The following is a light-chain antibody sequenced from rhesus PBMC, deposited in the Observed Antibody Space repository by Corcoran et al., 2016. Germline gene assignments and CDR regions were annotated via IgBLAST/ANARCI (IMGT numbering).Light chain of an antibody. CDR2: GVS. V-gene: IGLV2-32*01. CDR3: CSYAGNYTYI. Sequence: QAALTQPRSVSGSPGQSVTISCTGTSSDIGGYNYVSWYQQHPGPAPKLMIYGVSRRPSGVSDRVSGSKSGNTASLTISGLQAEDEADYYCCSYAGNYTYIFGVGTRLTVL. J-gene: IGLJ1*01. CDR1: SSDIGGYNY.